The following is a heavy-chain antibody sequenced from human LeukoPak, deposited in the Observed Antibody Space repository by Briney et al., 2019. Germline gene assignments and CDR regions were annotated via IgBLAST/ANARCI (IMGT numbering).Heavy chain of an antibody. J-gene: IGHJ4*02. Sequence: GGSLRLSCAASGFTFSSYSMNWVRQAPGKGLERVSAISSSSSYIYYADSVKGRFTISRDNAKNSLYLQMNSLRAEDTAVYYCARRAHYYDSSGYYEGLDYWGQGTLVTVSS. CDR1: GFTFSSYS. D-gene: IGHD3-22*01. CDR2: ISSSSSYI. V-gene: IGHV3-21*01. CDR3: ARRAHYYDSSGYYEGLDY.